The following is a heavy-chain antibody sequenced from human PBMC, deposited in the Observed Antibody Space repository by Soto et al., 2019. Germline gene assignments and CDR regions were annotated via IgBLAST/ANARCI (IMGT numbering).Heavy chain of an antibody. Sequence: ASVKVSCKASGYTFTGYYTHWVRQAPGQGLEWMGWINPNSGGTNYAQKFQGRVTMTRDTSISTAYMELSRLRSDDTAVYYCAREARIAAAGFAFDIWGQGTMVTVSS. J-gene: IGHJ3*02. D-gene: IGHD6-13*01. CDR3: AREARIAAAGFAFDI. CDR1: GYTFTGYY. V-gene: IGHV1-2*02. CDR2: INPNSGGT.